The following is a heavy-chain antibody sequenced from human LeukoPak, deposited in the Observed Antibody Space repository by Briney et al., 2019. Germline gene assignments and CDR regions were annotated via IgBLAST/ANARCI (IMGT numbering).Heavy chain of an antibody. CDR2: IYHSGST. J-gene: IGHJ4*02. CDR1: GGSISSTNYY. D-gene: IGHD2-2*01. Sequence: SETLSLTCTVSGGSISSTNYYWVWIRQPPGKGLEWIGSIYHSGSTYYNPALSSRVTMSVDTSKNQFSLKLSSVTAADTAVYYCARHPVRTRTYCSSTSCYYDYWGQGTLVTVSS. CDR3: ARHPVRTRTYCSSTSCYYDY. V-gene: IGHV4-39*01.